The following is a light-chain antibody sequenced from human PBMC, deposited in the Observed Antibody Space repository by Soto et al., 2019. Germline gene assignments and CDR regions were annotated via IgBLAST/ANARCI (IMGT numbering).Light chain of an antibody. J-gene: IGKJ4*01. CDR1: QSVSSN. CDR2: GIS. Sequence: EIVMTQFPATLSVSPGERATLSCRASQSVSSNLAWYQQKPGQAPRLLIYGISTRATGIPARFSGSGSETEFTLTISSLQSEDFAVYYCQQYNNWPLTFGGGTKVEIK. V-gene: IGKV3-15*01. CDR3: QQYNNWPLT.